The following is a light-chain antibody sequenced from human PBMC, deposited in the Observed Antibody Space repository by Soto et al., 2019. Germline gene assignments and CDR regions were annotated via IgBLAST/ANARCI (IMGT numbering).Light chain of an antibody. CDR2: EVT. Sequence: QSVLTQPASVSGSPGQSIAISCTGTSSDVGSYDLVSWYQQHPGKAPKLMIYEVTKRPSGVSSRFSGSKSGNTASLTISGLQAEDDADYYCCSSAGGGTYVFGPGTKVTVL. V-gene: IGLV2-23*02. J-gene: IGLJ1*01. CDR1: SSDVGSYDL. CDR3: CSSAGGGTYV.